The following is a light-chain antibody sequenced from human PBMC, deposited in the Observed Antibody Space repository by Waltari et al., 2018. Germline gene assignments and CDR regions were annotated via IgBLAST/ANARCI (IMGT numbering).Light chain of an antibody. CDR3: LQYYTFPRT. V-gene: IGKV4-1*01. CDR1: QSLLYTSTNKNY. J-gene: IGKJ4*01. Sequence: DIVMTQSPDSLAVSLGERATINCKSSQSLLYTSTNKNYLSWYQQKPGQPPKLLIYWGSTRESGVPDRFSGSESGTDFTLTISSLQAEDVAVYYCLQYYTFPRTFGGGTKVEI. CDR2: WGS.